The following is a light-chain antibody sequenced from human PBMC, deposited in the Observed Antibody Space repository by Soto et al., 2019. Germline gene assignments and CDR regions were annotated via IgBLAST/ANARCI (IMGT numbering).Light chain of an antibody. CDR3: QQYINLPWT. CDR2: DAS. CDR1: QSVSSY. J-gene: IGKJ1*01. Sequence: EIVLTQSPGTLSLSPGERATLTCRASQSVSSYLAWYQQKPGQAPRLLIYDASNRATGIPARFSGSGSGTDFTLTISRLEPEDFAVYYCQQYINLPWTFGQGTKVDIK. V-gene: IGKV3-11*01.